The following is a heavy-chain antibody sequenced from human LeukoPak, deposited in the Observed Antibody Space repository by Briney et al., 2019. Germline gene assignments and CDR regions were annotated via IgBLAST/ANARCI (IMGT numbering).Heavy chain of an antibody. CDR3: VKEASWSGYYITYYFDN. Sequence: GGSLRLSCAASGFTFRSYGMHWVRQAPGKGLEWVAFIRYDINTKSYAESVRGRFTISRDNSNKTLYLEMNSLRPEDTAVYYCVKEASWSGYYITYYFDNWGQGTLVTVSS. V-gene: IGHV3-30*02. D-gene: IGHD3-3*01. CDR2: IRYDINTK. J-gene: IGHJ4*02. CDR1: GFTFRSYG.